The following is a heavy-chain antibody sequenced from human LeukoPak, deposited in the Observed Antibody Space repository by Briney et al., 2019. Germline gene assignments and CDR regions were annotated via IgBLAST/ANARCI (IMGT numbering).Heavy chain of an antibody. CDR1: GDFIRSSEW. Sequence: SETLSLTCDVSGDFIRSSEWWSWVRQPPGKGLEWIGQFFLSGGPNYRPSLRSRVTISVDRSKSQFSLKMASVTAADTAIYYCVRNGRYCLDYWGQGTLVTVSS. CDR3: VRNGRYCLDY. CDR2: FFLSGGP. J-gene: IGHJ4*02. V-gene: IGHV4/OR15-8*01. D-gene: IGHD1-14*01.